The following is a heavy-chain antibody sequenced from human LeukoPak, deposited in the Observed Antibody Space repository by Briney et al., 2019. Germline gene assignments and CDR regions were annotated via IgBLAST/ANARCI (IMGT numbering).Heavy chain of an antibody. Sequence: ASVKVSCKASGYTFTGYYMHWVRQAPGQGLEWMGRINPNSGDTNYAQKSQGRVTMTRDTSISTAYMELSRLRSDDTAVYYCASFAGYGGNSLDFWGQGTLVTVSS. CDR1: GYTFTGYY. CDR3: ASFAGYGGNSLDF. V-gene: IGHV1-2*06. CDR2: INPNSGDT. J-gene: IGHJ4*02. D-gene: IGHD4-23*01.